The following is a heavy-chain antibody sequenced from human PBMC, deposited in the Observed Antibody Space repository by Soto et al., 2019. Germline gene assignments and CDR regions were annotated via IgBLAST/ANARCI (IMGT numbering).Heavy chain of an antibody. CDR1: GYTFTNYD. Sequence: QVQLVQSGAEEKKPGASVKVSCKASGYTFTNYDMHWVRQAPGQRLEWMGWINAGNGNTKYSQKFQGRVTITRDTSASTAYMELSSLRSEDTAVYYCARADSHYYYYYGMDVWGQGTTVTVSS. CDR3: ARADSHYYYYYGMDV. J-gene: IGHJ6*02. CDR2: INAGNGNT. D-gene: IGHD2-15*01. V-gene: IGHV1-3*05.